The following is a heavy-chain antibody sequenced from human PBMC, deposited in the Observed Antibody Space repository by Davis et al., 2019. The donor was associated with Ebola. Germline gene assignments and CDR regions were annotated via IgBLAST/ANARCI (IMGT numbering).Heavy chain of an antibody. D-gene: IGHD1-14*01. CDR2: ISIDGSVE. CDR1: GFTFSTYG. J-gene: IGHJ4*02. V-gene: IGHV3-30*03. CDR3: ASVGFTKNWYNIY. Sequence: GESLKISCAASGFTFSTYGMHWVRQAPGKGLEWVASISIDGSVEYYADSVKGRFTISRDNSKNTLYLQMNSLGSEDTAVYYCASVGFTKNWYNIYWGQGTLVTVSS.